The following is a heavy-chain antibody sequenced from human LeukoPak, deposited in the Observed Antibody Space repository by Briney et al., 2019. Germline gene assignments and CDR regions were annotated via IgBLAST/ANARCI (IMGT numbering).Heavy chain of an antibody. Sequence: GGSLRLSCAASGFTFSSYSMNWVRQAPGKGLEWVSYISSSGSTIYYADSVKGRFAISRDNAKNSLYLQMNSLRAEDTAVYYCARDDYDSSGYYLGYWGQGTLVTVSS. CDR2: ISSSGSTI. V-gene: IGHV3-48*04. J-gene: IGHJ4*02. CDR3: ARDDYDSSGYYLGY. CDR1: GFTFSSYS. D-gene: IGHD3-22*01.